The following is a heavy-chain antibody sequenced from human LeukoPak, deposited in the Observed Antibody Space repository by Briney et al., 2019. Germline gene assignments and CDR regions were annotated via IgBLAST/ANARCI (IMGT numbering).Heavy chain of an antibody. CDR3: ARVARYYDILTGYYLGAFDI. V-gene: IGHV4-4*07. CDR1: GGSISSYY. Sequence: SETLSLTCTVSGGSISSYYWSWIRQPAGKGLEWIGRIYTSGSTNYNPSLKSRVTMSVDTSKNQFSLKLSSVTAADTAVYYCARVARYYDILTGYYLGAFDIRGQGTMVTVSS. J-gene: IGHJ3*02. CDR2: IYTSGST. D-gene: IGHD3-9*01.